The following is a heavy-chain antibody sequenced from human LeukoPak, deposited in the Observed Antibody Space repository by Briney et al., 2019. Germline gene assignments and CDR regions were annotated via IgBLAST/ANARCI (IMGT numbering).Heavy chain of an antibody. J-gene: IGHJ1*01. CDR3: GRAFPPLRVSSAGDF. D-gene: IGHD6-25*01. CDR2: ISGRSSYM. Sequence: PGQSLTLACPASGFTVSDYDTSSVRQPPGKGLEWLSSISGRSSYMYYGEPVKGRFSLYRDNAKNSLYLQMNRLGAEDTAVYYCGRAFPPLRVSSAGDFWGQGTLVSVFS. V-gene: IGHV3-21*01. CDR1: GFTVSDYD.